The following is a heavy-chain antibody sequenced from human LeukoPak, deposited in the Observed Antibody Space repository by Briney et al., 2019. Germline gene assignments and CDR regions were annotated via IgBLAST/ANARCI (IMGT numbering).Heavy chain of an antibody. J-gene: IGHJ6*02. Sequence: SETLSLTCTVSAGSINNYYWSWIRQPPGKGLEWIGYIYYSGSTNYNPSLKSRVTISVDTSKKQDSLNLSSVTAADTAVYYCARVAARYVGMDVWGQGTTVTVSS. CDR3: ARVAARYVGMDV. CDR2: IYYSGST. D-gene: IGHD6-6*01. CDR1: AGSINNYY. V-gene: IGHV4-59*01.